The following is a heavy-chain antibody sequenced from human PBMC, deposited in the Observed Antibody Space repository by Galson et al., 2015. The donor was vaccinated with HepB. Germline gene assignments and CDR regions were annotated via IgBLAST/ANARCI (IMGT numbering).Heavy chain of an antibody. J-gene: IGHJ4*02. D-gene: IGHD6-25*01. CDR1: GFTFTTYW. V-gene: IGHV3-7*03. Sequence: SLRLSCAASGFTFTTYWMIWVRQAPGKGLEWVANINQDGSEKYHVDSVKGRFTISRDNAKNSLFLQMNSLRVEDTAVYYCARSPSAAYCGQGTVVTVSS. CDR3: ARSPSAAY. CDR2: INQDGSEK.